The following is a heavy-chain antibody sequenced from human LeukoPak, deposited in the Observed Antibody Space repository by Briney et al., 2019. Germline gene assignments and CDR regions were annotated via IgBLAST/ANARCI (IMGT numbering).Heavy chain of an antibody. J-gene: IGHJ5*02. D-gene: IGHD3-3*01. Sequence: PGRSLRLSCTASGFTFGDYAMSWFRQAPGKGGEWVGFIRSKAYGCTTEYGGAVKGRFTISRDDSKSIAYLQMNSLKTEDTAVYYCTRSRGYGRFFNWFDPWGQGTLVTVSS. CDR3: TRSRGYGRFFNWFDP. CDR1: GFTFGDYA. V-gene: IGHV3-49*03. CDR2: IRSKAYGCTT.